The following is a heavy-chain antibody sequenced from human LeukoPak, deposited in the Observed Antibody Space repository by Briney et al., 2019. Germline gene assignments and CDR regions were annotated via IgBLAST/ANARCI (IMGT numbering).Heavy chain of an antibody. CDR2: IKSKTDGGTR. V-gene: IGHV3-15*01. Sequence: GGSLRLSCAVSGSGFPFSNAWMSWVRQAPGKGLEWVGRIKSKTDGGTRDYAAPVKGRFTILRDDSKNTLYLQMNSLKTEDTAVYYCTTVGIWKVVTGEDRWGQGTLVAVSS. D-gene: IGHD5-18*01. CDR1: GSGFPFSNAW. J-gene: IGHJ5*02. CDR3: TTVGIWKVVTGEDR.